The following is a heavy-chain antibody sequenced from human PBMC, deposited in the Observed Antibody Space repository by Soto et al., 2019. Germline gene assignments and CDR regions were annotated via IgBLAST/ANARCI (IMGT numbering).Heavy chain of an antibody. J-gene: IGHJ6*01. V-gene: IGHV3-21*01. Sequence: PGGSLRLSCAASGFTFSSYSMNWVRQAPGKGLEWVSSISSSSSYIYYADSVKGRFTISRDNAKNSLYLQMNSLRSEDTAVYYCARELRDIVLMVYAISDYYYGMDVWGQGTTVTVS. CDR1: GFTFSSYS. D-gene: IGHD2-8*01. CDR2: ISSSSSYI. CDR3: ARELRDIVLMVYAISDYYYGMDV.